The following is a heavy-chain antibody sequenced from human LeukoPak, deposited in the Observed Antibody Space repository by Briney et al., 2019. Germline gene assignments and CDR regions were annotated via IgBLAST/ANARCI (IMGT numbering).Heavy chain of an antibody. CDR2: ISGSGGST. D-gene: IGHD6-6*01. J-gene: IGHJ5*02. CDR3: AKDVDIAARYNWFDP. V-gene: IGHV3-23*01. CDR1: GFTFSSYA. Sequence: PGGSLRLSCAASGFTFSSYAMSWVRQAPGKGLDWVSAISGSGGSTYYADSVKGRFTISRDNSKNTLYLQMNSLRAEDTAVYYCAKDVDIAARYNWFDPWGQGTLVTVSS.